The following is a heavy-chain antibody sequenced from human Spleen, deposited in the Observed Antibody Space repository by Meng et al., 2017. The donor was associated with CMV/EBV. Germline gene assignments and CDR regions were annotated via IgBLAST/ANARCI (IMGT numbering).Heavy chain of an antibody. CDR3: VPRITIFGLEEGGYYFDY. CDR2: IFHSGSN. J-gene: IGHJ4*02. CDR1: IQKSGW. V-gene: IGHV4-4*02. D-gene: IGHD3-3*01. Sequence: IQKSGWWSGVRQPPGKGLEWIGEIFHSGSNKYNPALKSRVTISVDKSKNQFSLKLTSVTAADTAVYYCVPRITIFGLEEGGYYFDYWGQGTLVTVSS.